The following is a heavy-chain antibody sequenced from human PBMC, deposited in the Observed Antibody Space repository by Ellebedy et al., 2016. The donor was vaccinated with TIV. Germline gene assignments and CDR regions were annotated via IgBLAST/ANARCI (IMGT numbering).Heavy chain of an antibody. CDR3: ARDPLGNYGDYVDY. CDR2: ISSSSSTI. D-gene: IGHD4-17*01. J-gene: IGHJ4*02. Sequence: PGGSLRLSCAASGFTLRSYSMNWVRQAPGKGLEWVSYISSSSSTIYYADSGKGRFTISRDNAKNSLYLQMNSLRAEDTAVYYCARDPLGNYGDYVDYWGQGTLVTVSS. CDR1: GFTLRSYS. V-gene: IGHV3-48*01.